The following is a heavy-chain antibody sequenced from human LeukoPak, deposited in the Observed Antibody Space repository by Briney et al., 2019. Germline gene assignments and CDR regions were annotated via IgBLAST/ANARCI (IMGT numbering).Heavy chain of an antibody. V-gene: IGHV1-18*01. Sequence: ASVKVSCKASGYTFTSYGISWVRQAPGQGLEWVGWISAYNGNTNYAQKLQGRVTMTTDTSTSTAYMELRSLRSDDTAVYYCARDSACSSTSCYGFVDYWGQGTLVTVSS. D-gene: IGHD2-2*01. CDR2: ISAYNGNT. J-gene: IGHJ4*02. CDR1: GYTFTSYG. CDR3: ARDSACSSTSCYGFVDY.